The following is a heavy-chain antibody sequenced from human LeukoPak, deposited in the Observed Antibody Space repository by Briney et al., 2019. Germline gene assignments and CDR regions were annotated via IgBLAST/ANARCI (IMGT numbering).Heavy chain of an antibody. Sequence: SETLSLTCTVSGGSISSGSYYWSWIRQPAGNGLEWIGSIYYSWSTYYNPSLKSRVTISVDTSKNQFSLKLSSVTAADTAVYYCARSLTALTIYNWFDPWGQGTLVTVSS. CDR3: ARSLTALTIYNWFDP. CDR1: GGSISSGSYY. CDR2: IYYSWST. V-gene: IGHV4-39*07. J-gene: IGHJ5*02. D-gene: IGHD4-17*01.